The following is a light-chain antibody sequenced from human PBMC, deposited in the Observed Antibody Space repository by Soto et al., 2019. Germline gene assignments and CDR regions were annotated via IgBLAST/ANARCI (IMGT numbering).Light chain of an antibody. J-gene: IGLJ2*01. V-gene: IGLV1-51*02. CDR1: SSNIGNNY. CDR3: GTWDSSLSAGGV. CDR2: ENN. Sequence: QSVLTQPPSVSAAPGQKVTISCSGSSSNIGNNYVSWYQHLPGTAPKLHIYENNKRPSGIPARFSGSKSGTAATLGITGLQTGDEADYYCGTWDSSLSAGGVFGGGTKLTVL.